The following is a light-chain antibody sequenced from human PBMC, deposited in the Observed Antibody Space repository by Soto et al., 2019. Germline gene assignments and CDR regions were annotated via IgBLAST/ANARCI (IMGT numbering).Light chain of an antibody. CDR3: CSYAGSPYV. Sequence: QSALTQPRSVSGSPGQSVTISCTGNNSDVGGYNYVSWYQQHPGKAPKLMIYDVSKRPSGVPDRFSGSKSGNTASLTISGLQAEDEADYYCCSYAGSPYVFGTGTKVTVL. J-gene: IGLJ1*01. CDR1: NSDVGGYNY. CDR2: DVS. V-gene: IGLV2-11*01.